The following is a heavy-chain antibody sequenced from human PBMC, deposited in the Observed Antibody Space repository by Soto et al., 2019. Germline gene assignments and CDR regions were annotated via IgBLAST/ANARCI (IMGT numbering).Heavy chain of an antibody. J-gene: IGHJ6*03. D-gene: IGHD3-16*02. Sequence: SETLSLTCTVSGGSISSSSYYWGWIRQPPGKGLEWIGSIYYSGSTYYNPSLKSRVTISVDTSKNQFSLKLSSVTAADTAVYYCAAVFQELSLIWSYYYYYMDVWGKGTTVTVSS. CDR2: IYYSGST. CDR1: GGSISSSSYY. CDR3: AAVFQELSLIWSYYYYYMDV. V-gene: IGHV4-39*01.